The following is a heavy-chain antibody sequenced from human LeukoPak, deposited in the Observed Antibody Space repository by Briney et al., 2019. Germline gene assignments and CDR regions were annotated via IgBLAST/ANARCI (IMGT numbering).Heavy chain of an antibody. Sequence: PGGSLRLSCAVSGFTFSGYALSWVRQAPGKGLESVSLIRSNNENTYYADSVRGRFTISRDYSKNSLYLQMNSLGDEDTAVYYCARGAGSPYYFDYWGLGTLVTVSS. D-gene: IGHD1-1*01. V-gene: IGHV3-23*01. CDR1: GFTFSGYA. CDR3: ARGAGSPYYFDY. CDR2: IRSNNENT. J-gene: IGHJ4*02.